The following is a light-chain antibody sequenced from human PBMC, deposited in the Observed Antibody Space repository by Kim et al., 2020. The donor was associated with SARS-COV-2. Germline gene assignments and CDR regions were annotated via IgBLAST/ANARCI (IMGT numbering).Light chain of an antibody. CDR2: YDS. CDR1: NIGSKS. CDR3: QVWDSSSDPPYV. V-gene: IGLV3-21*04. Sequence: SYELTQPPSVSMAPGKTARISCGGNNIGSKSVHWYQQKPGQAPVLVIYYDSDRPSGIPERFSGSNSENTATLTISRVEAGDEADYYCQVWDSSSDPPYVFGTGTKLTVL. J-gene: IGLJ1*01.